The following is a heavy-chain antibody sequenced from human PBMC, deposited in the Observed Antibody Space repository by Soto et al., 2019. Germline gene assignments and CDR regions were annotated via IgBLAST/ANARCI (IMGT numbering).Heavy chain of an antibody. CDR2: ISGSGGST. Sequence: PGGSLRLSCAASGFTFSSYAMSWVRQAPGKGLEWVSAISGSGGSTYYADSVKGRFTISRDNSKNTLYLQMNSLRAEDTAVYYCAKRDSSGYYYYYFDYWGQGTLVTVYS. V-gene: IGHV3-23*01. CDR1: GFTFSSYA. J-gene: IGHJ4*02. D-gene: IGHD3-22*01. CDR3: AKRDSSGYYYYYFDY.